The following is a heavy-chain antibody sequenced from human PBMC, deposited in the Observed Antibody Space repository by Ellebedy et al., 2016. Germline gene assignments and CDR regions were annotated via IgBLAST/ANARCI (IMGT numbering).Heavy chain of an antibody. Sequence: GGSLRLXXAASGFTFSSYGMHWVRQAPGKGLEWVAVISYDGSNKYYADSVKGRFTISRDNAKNSLYLQMNSLRAEDTAVYYCARNYGDYYFDYWGQGTLVTVSS. CDR2: ISYDGSNK. D-gene: IGHD4-17*01. CDR1: GFTFSSYG. CDR3: ARNYGDYYFDY. V-gene: IGHV3-30*03. J-gene: IGHJ4*02.